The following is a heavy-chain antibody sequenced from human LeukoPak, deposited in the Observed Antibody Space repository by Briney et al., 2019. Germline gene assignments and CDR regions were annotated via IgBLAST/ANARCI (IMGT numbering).Heavy chain of an antibody. D-gene: IGHD3/OR15-3a*01. J-gene: IGHJ4*02. CDR2: IYYSGNT. Sequence: PSETLSLTCTVSGVSISSSNSYWGWIRQPPGKGLEWIGSIYYSGNTYFNASLKSQVSISIDTAKNQFSLRLTSVTAADTAVYYCARQTGSGLFILPGGQGTLVTVSS. CDR3: ARQTGSGLFILP. V-gene: IGHV4-39*01. CDR1: GVSISSSNSY.